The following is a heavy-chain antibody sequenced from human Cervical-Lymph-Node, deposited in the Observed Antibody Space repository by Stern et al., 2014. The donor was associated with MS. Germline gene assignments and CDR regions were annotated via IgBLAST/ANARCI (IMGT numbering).Heavy chain of an antibody. Sequence: VQLVESGGGVVQPGKSLRLSCAASGLTLSNNGMHWVRQAPGKGLEWVALIGYDGITKYYADSVKGRFTISRDTSNNTLFPHLNSLRAEDTAVYYCAGGGGWTSAHWGQGTLVTVSS. V-gene: IGHV3-33*01. J-gene: IGHJ1*01. CDR2: IGYDGITK. CDR1: GLTLSNNG. D-gene: IGHD3-16*01. CDR3: AGGGGWTSAH.